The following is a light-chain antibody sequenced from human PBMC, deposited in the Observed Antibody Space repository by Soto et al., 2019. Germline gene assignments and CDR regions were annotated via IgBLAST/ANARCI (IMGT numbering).Light chain of an antibody. CDR2: QDS. J-gene: IGLJ1*01. CDR3: QAWDSSTASYV. Sequence: SYELTQPPSVSVSPGQTASITCSGDKLGDKYACWYQQKPGQSPVLVIYQDSKRPSGIPERFSGSNSGNTATLTISGTQAMDEADYYCQAWDSSTASYVFGTRTKLTVL. CDR1: KLGDKY. V-gene: IGLV3-1*01.